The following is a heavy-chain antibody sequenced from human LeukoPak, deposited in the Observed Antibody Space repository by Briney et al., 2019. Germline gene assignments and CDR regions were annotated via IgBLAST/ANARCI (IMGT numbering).Heavy chain of an antibody. CDR1: GGAFSSYA. CDR2: IIPIFGTA. J-gene: IGHJ4*02. Sequence: SVNVSCKASGGAFSSYAISWVRQAPGQGLEWMGGIIPIFGTANYAQKFQGRVTITADESTSTAYMELSSLRSEDTAVYYCARESFGELLSYFDYWGQGTLVTVSS. V-gene: IGHV1-69*13. D-gene: IGHD3-10*01. CDR3: ARESFGELLSYFDY.